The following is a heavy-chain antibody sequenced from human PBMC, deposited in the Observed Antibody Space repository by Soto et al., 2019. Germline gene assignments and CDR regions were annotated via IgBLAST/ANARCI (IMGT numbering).Heavy chain of an antibody. CDR1: GLTFSNYW. CDR2: ISSDGISK. Sequence: GGSLRLSCAVSGLTFSNYWIHWVRQAPGRGLEWVSRISSDGISKSYADSVKGRFTISRDNAKNTLYLQMNSLRAEDTAVYYCAKEGYSYGHIDYWGQGTLVTVSS. V-gene: IGHV3-74*01. D-gene: IGHD5-18*01. J-gene: IGHJ4*02. CDR3: AKEGYSYGHIDY.